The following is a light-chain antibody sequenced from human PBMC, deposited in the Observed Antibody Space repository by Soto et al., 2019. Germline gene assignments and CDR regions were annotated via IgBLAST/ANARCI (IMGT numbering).Light chain of an antibody. CDR1: SSDVGASKY. J-gene: IGLJ2*01. CDR3: SSYTSTITVL. CDR2: EVS. Sequence: QSVLTQPASVSGSPGQSITISCTGTSSDVGASKYVSWYQQHPGKAPKLMIYEVSNRPSGVSNRFSGSKSGNTASLTISGLQAEYEADYYCSSYTSTITVLFGGGTKLTVL. V-gene: IGLV2-14*01.